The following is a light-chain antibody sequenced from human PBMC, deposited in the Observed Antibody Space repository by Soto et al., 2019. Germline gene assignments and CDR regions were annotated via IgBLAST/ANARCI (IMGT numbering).Light chain of an antibody. CDR3: QQRSNWPWT. CDR1: QSVSTF. Sequence: EIVLTQSPATLSLSPGDGAALSCRASQSVSTFLAWYQQKPGQAPRLLIYDASNKATGIPARFSGSGSGTDFTLTISSLVPEDFAVYYCQQRSNWPWTFGQGTQVEIK. CDR2: DAS. J-gene: IGKJ1*01. V-gene: IGKV3-11*01.